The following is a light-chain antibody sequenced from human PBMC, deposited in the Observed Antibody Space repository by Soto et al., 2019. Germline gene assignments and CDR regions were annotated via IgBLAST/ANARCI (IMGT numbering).Light chain of an antibody. CDR1: QSVGSSY. CDR2: GAS. Sequence: EIVLTQSPGTLSLSPVERATLSCRASQSVGSSYFAWYQQKPGQAPRVLIYGASTRATGIPDRFSGSGSGTDFTLTISRLEPEDFAVYYCQQYGSSPLTFGGGTKVDNK. J-gene: IGKJ4*01. V-gene: IGKV3-20*01. CDR3: QQYGSSPLT.